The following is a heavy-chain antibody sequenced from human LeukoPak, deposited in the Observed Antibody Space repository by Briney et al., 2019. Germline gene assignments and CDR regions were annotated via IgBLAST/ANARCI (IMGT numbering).Heavy chain of an antibody. CDR3: AREGSRGYYYMDV. D-gene: IGHD5/OR15-5a*01. CDR2: INPNSGGT. V-gene: IGHV1-2*02. Sequence: ASVKVSCKASGYTFTGYYMHWVRQAPGQGLEWMGWINPNSGGTNYAQKFQGRVTMTRDTSISTAYMELSRLRSEDTAVYYCAREGSRGYYYMDVWGKGATVTVSS. J-gene: IGHJ6*03. CDR1: GYTFTGYY.